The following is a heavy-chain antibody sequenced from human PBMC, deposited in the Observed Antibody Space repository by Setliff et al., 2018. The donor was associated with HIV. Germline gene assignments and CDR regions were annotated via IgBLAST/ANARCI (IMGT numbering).Heavy chain of an antibody. CDR2: IYWDDDK. CDR1: GFSLSTSGVA. V-gene: IGHV2-5*02. J-gene: IGHJ3*02. D-gene: IGHD2-15*01. Sequence: PTLVNPTQTLPLTCTFSGFSLSTSGVAVAWIRQPPGKALEWLALIYWDDDKHYSPSLKSRLTITKDTSKNQVVLTMTTMDPVDTATYYCAHQELGYCSGGSCPPPHAFDIWGQGTMVTVSS. CDR3: AHQELGYCSGGSCPPPHAFDI.